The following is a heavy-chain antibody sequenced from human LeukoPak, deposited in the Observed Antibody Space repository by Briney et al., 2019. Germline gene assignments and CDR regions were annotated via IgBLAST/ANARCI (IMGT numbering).Heavy chain of an antibody. CDR2: MNPNSGNT. CDR1: GYTFTSYD. D-gene: IGHD3-3*01. CDR3: ARVSTYCGVFTDFDY. J-gene: IGHJ4*02. Sequence: ASVKVSCKASGYTFTSYDINWVRQAPGQGLEWMGWMNPNSGNTSYAQKFQGRVTMTRNTSISTAYMELSRLRSEDTAVYYCARVSTYCGVFTDFDYWGQGTLFTVSS. V-gene: IGHV1-8*01.